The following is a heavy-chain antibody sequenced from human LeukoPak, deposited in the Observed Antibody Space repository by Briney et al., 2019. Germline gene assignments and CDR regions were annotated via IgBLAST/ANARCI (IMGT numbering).Heavy chain of an antibody. V-gene: IGHV3-23*01. Sequence: TGGSLRLSCAASGFTFSSYAMSWVRQAPGKGLEWVSAISGSGGSTYYADSVKGRFTISRDNSKNTLYLQMNSLRAEDTAVYYCAREIPYYYDSSAFHYWGQGTLVTVSS. J-gene: IGHJ4*02. CDR3: AREIPYYYDSSAFHY. D-gene: IGHD3-22*01. CDR1: GFTFSSYA. CDR2: ISGSGGST.